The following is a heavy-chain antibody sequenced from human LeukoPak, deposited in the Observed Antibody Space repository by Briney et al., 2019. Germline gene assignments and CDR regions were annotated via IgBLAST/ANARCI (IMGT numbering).Heavy chain of an antibody. J-gene: IGHJ4*02. D-gene: IGHD3-22*01. CDR3: AKDNAHSGFFTPDY. CDR1: GFTFSIYA. CDR2: LSGDGGTT. V-gene: IGHV3-23*01. Sequence: GGSLRLSCVASGFTFSIYAMSWARQAPGKGLEWVSALSGDGGTTYYADSVKGRFTISRDNSKNTLYLQMNSLRGEDTALYYCAKDNAHSGFFTPDYWGQGTLVTVSS.